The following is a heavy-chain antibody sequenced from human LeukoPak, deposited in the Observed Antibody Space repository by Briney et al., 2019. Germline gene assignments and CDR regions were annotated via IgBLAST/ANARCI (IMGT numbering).Heavy chain of an antibody. J-gene: IGHJ6*03. CDR1: GYTFTGYY. D-gene: IGHD4/OR15-4a*01. CDR3: ARVKGAPKDYYYYYYMDV. V-gene: IGHV1-2*02. Sequence: WPPVKVSCKASGYTFTGYYMHWVRQAPGQGLEWMGWINPNSGGTNYAQKFQGRVTMTRDTSTSTAYMELRSLRSDDTAVYYCARVKGAPKDYYYYYYMDVWGKGTTVTVSS. CDR2: INPNSGGT.